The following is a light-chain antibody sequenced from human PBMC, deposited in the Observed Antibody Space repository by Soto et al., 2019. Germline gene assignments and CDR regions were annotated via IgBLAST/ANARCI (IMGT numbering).Light chain of an antibody. CDR2: GAS. J-gene: IGKJ2*01. CDR3: QQYNNRPPVT. V-gene: IGKV3-15*01. Sequence: EIVMTQSPATLSVSPGERATLSCRASQSVSNNLAWYQQKPGQTPRLLIYGASTRATGIPVRFSGSGSGTEFTLTISSLQSEDFAVYYCQQYNNRPPVTFGQGTKVDIK. CDR1: QSVSNN.